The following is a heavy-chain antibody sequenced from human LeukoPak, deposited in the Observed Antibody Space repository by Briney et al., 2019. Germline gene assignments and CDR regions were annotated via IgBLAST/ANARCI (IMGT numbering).Heavy chain of an antibody. J-gene: IGHJ4*02. CDR3: AKSSGWSATDY. Sequence: GGSLRLSCAASGFTFSSYGMHWVRQAPGKGLEWVAVIWYDGSNKYYADSVKGRFTISRDNSKNTLYLQMNSLRAEDTAVYYCAKSSGWSATDYWGQGTLVTVSS. V-gene: IGHV3-30*02. CDR1: GFTFSSYG. CDR2: IWYDGSNK. D-gene: IGHD6-19*01.